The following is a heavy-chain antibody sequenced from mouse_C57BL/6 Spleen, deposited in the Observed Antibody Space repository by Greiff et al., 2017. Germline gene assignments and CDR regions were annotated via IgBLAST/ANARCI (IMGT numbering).Heavy chain of an antibody. J-gene: IGHJ2*01. CDR3: ARLSPGDYFAY. V-gene: IGHV5-16*01. CDR1: GFTFSDYY. CDR2: INYDGSST. Sequence: EVKLVESEGGLVQPGSSMKLSCTASGFTFSDYYMAWVRQVPEKGLEWVANINYDGSSTYYLDSLKSRFIISGDNAKNILYLQMSSLKSEDTATYYCARLSPGDYFAYWGQGTTLTVSA.